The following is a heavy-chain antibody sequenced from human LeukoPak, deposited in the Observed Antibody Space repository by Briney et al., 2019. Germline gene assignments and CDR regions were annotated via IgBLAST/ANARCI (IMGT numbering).Heavy chain of an antibody. CDR3: ARSFRTAFAI. CDR2: ISSSSSTI. V-gene: IGHV3-48*01. Sequence: AGGSLRLSCAASGFTFSSYSMNWVRQAPGKGLEWVSYISSSSSTIYYADSVKGRSTISRDNANNSLYLQMNSLRAEDTAVYYCARSFRTAFAICGQGTMVPVSS. D-gene: IGHD1-14*01. J-gene: IGHJ3*02. CDR1: GFTFSSYS.